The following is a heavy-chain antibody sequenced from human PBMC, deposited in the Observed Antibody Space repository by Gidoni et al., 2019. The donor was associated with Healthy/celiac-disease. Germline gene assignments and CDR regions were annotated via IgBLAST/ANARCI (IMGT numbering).Heavy chain of an antibody. V-gene: IGHV4-38-2*01. CDR2: IYHSGST. D-gene: IGHD1-1*01. J-gene: IGHJ4*02. CDR1: GYSISSGYY. CDR3: ARTINWNSPHYFDY. Sequence: QVQLQESGPGLVKPSETLSLTCAVSGYSISSGYYWGWIRQPPGKGLEWIGSIYHSGSTYYNPSLKSRVTISVDTSKNQFSLKLSSVTAADTAVYYCARTINWNSPHYFDYWGQGTLVTVSS.